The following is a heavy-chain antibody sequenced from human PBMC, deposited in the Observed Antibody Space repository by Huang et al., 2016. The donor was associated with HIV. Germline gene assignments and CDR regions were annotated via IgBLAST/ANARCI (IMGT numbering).Heavy chain of an antibody. J-gene: IGHJ4*02. CDR1: GGSFRNFA. V-gene: IGHV1-69*01. D-gene: IGHD3-22*01. CDR2: IIPTLGTA. CDR3: ATVDYYDTSGPQRGYFDN. Sequence: QVQLVQSGAEVKKPGSSVKVSCKASGGSFRNFALGWVRQAPGQGREWMGGIIPTLGTANYAQKFQGRVTIIADESTSTAYMELSSLRSEDTAVYYCATVDYYDTSGPQRGYFDNWGQGTLVTVSS.